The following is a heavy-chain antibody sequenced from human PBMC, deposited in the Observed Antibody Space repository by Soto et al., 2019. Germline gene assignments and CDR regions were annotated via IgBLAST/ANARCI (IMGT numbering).Heavy chain of an antibody. CDR1: GFTFSGSV. J-gene: IGHJ4*02. V-gene: IGHV3-73*01. Sequence: EVQLVECGGGLVHPGGSLKLSCAVSGFTFSGSVMHWVRQAPGKGLEWLGRIRSRDSDYATSYAESVKGRVTISRDDSKNTAYLQVTSLKIEDTALYYCTTYGNSSKGFDYWGQGTLVTVSS. CDR3: TTYGNSSKGFDY. D-gene: IGHD6-6*01. CDR2: IRSRDSDYAT.